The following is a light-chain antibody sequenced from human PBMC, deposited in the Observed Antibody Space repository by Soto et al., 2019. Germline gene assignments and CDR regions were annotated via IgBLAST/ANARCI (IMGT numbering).Light chain of an antibody. V-gene: IGLV2-11*01. CDR1: SSDVGVSRS. J-gene: IGLJ1*01. CDR2: DVT. Sequence: QSVLTQPRSVSGSPGQSVTISCTGTSSDVGVSRSVSWYQQHPGKAPKLIISDVTKRPSGVPYRFSGSKSGNTASLTISGLQADDEADYYCCSCAGSYTFYVFGTGTKLTVL. CDR3: CSCAGSYTFYV.